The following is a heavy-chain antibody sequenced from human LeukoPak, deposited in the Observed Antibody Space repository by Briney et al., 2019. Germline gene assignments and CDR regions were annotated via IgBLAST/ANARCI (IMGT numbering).Heavy chain of an antibody. CDR1: GFTFSNAW. CDR2: ISGSGGST. V-gene: IGHV3-23*01. Sequence: GALRLSCAASGFTFSNAWMSWVRQAPGKGLEWVSAISGSGGSTYYADSVKGRFTISRDNSKNTLYLQMNSLRAEDTAVYYCAKDREYYDTLGSFDYWGQGTLVTVSS. D-gene: IGHD3-22*01. CDR3: AKDREYYDTLGSFDY. J-gene: IGHJ4*02.